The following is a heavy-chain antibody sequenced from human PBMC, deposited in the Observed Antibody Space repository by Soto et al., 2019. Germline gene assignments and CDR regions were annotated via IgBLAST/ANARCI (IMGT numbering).Heavy chain of an antibody. CDR3: ARDEAEYSYGNEFDY. V-gene: IGHV3-7*04. D-gene: IGHD5-18*01. CDR2: IKQDGSEK. Sequence: PGGSLRLSCAASGFTFSSYWMSWVRQAPGKGLEWVANIKQDGSEKYYVDSVKGRFTISRDNAKNSLYLQMNSLRAEDTAVYYCARDEAEYSYGNEFDYWGQGTLVTVSS. CDR1: GFTFSSYW. J-gene: IGHJ4*02.